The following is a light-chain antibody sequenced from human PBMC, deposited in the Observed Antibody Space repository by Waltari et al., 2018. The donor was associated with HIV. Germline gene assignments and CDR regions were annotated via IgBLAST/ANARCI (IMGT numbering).Light chain of an antibody. CDR3: CSYTGRSDV. J-gene: IGLJ1*01. CDR1: SSDIGGYNH. V-gene: IGLV2-11*01. Sequence: QSALTQPRSVSGSPGQSVAISCTGTSSDIGGYNHVSWYQQHPGKAPKLMIYDVNKRPSGVPDRCSGSKSGNTASLTISGLQAEDEADYYCCSYTGRSDVFGTGTTVTVL. CDR2: DVN.